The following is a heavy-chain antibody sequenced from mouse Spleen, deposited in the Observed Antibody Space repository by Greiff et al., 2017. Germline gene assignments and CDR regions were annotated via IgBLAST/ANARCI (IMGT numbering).Heavy chain of an antibody. J-gene: IGHJ3*01. CDR3: AREGGWSFAY. CDR2: IYPRSGNT. D-gene: IGHD2-3*01. CDR1: GYTFTSYG. Sequence: LVESGAELARPGASVKLSCKASGYTFTSYGISWVKQRTGQGLEWIGEIYPRSGNTYYNEKFKGKATLTADKSSSTAYMELRSLTSEDSAVYFCAREGGWSFAYWGQGTLVTVSA. V-gene: IGHV1-81*01.